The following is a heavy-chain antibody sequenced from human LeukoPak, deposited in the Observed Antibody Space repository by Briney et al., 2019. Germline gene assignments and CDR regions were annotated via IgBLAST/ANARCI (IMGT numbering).Heavy chain of an antibody. CDR3: ARATYYDSSYDY. Sequence: PSETLSLTCTVSGGPISSYYWSWIRQPPGKGLEWIGYIYYSGSTNYNPSLKSRVTISVDTSKNQFSLKLSSVTAADTAVYYCARATYYDSSYDYWGQGTLVTVSS. V-gene: IGHV4-59*01. D-gene: IGHD3-22*01. CDR2: IYYSGST. J-gene: IGHJ4*02. CDR1: GGPISSYY.